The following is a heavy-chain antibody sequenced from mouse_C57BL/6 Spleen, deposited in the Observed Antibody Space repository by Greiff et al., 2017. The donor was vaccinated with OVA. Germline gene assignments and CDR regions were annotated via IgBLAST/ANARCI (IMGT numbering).Heavy chain of an antibody. V-gene: IGHV2-6-1*01. J-gene: IGHJ3*01. CDR1: GFSLTSYG. D-gene: IGHD5-5*01. Sequence: VKLMESGPGLVAPSQRLSITCNVSGFSLTSYGVHWVRQPPGKGLEWLVVIWSDGSTTYNSALKSRLSISKDNSKSQVFLKMNTLQTDDTATYYCDRHGLPPFAYWGQGTLVTVSA. CDR3: DRHGLPPFAY. CDR2: IWSDGST.